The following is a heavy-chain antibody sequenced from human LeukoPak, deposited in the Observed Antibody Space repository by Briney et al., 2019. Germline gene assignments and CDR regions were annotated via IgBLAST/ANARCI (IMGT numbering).Heavy chain of an antibody. Sequence: GGSLRLSCAASGFTFSSYEMNWVRQAPGKGLEWVSYISSSGSTIYHADSVKGRFTIPRDNAKKSLYLQMNSLRAEDTAVYYCARVTVGAWGLDYWGQGTLVTVSS. V-gene: IGHV3-48*03. CDR3: ARVTVGAWGLDY. J-gene: IGHJ4*02. CDR2: ISSSGSTI. CDR1: GFTFSSYE. D-gene: IGHD1-26*01.